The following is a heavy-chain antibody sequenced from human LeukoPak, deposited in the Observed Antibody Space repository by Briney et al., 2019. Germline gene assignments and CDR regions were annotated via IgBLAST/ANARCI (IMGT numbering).Heavy chain of an antibody. V-gene: IGHV4-59*01. CDR1: GGSISSYY. D-gene: IGHD3-10*01. CDR3: ACRTDYYGSGSYEADY. J-gene: IGHJ4*02. CDR2: IYYSGST. Sequence: SETLSLTCTVSGGSISSYYWSWIRQLPGKGLEWIGYIYYSGSTNYNPSLKSRVTISVDTSKNQFSLKLSSVTAADTAVYYCACRTDYYGSGSYEADYWGQGTLVTVSS.